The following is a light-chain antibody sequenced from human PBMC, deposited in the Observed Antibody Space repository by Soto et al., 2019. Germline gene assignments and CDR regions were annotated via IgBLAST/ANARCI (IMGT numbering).Light chain of an antibody. J-gene: IGKJ2*01. CDR2: WAS. V-gene: IGKV4-1*01. CDR1: QSVLDSSNNKNY. Sequence: IVMTQSPDYLAVSLGERANINCKSSQSVLDSSNNKNYLAWYQQRPGQPPKLLIYWASTRESGVHDRFSGSWSGTDFTLTITSLQAEDVAVYCCQQYESTPPTFGQGTKLEIK. CDR3: QQYESTPPT.